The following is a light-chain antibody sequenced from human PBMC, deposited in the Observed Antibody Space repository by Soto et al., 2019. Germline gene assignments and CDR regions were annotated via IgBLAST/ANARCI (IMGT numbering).Light chain of an antibody. CDR2: TGS. CDR3: QQANSLPLT. J-gene: IGKJ4*01. Sequence: DIQMTQSPSSVSASVGDRVSITCRASQGISSWLAWYQQKPGRAPKLLIYTGSSLQSGVLSRFSGTGSRTEFTLTTSSQQPEDVATYYCQQANSLPLTFRGEIKVQIK. V-gene: IGKV1-12*01. CDR1: QGISSW.